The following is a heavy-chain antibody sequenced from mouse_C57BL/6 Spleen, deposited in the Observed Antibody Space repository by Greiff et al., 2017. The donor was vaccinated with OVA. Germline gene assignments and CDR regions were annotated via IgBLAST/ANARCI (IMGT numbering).Heavy chain of an antibody. J-gene: IGHJ2*01. CDR2: IYPGDGDT. Sequence: QVQLQQSGAELVKPGASVKISCKASGYAFSSYWMNWVKQRPGKGLEWIGQIYPGDGDTNYNGKFKGKATLTADKSSSTAYMQLSSLTAEDSAVYFCARLTGTRDFDYWGQGTTLTVSS. D-gene: IGHD4-1*01. CDR3: ARLTGTRDFDY. V-gene: IGHV1-80*01. CDR1: GYAFSSYW.